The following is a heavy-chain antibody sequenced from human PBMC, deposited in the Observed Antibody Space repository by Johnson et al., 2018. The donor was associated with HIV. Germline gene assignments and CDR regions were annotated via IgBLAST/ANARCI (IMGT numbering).Heavy chain of an antibody. CDR3: ARDLLAAAGTRVLFDI. D-gene: IGHD6-13*01. J-gene: IGHJ3*02. CDR1: GFTFSSYA. V-gene: IGHV3-30-3*01. Sequence: QVQLVESGGGVVQPGRSLRLSCAASGFTFSSYAMHWVRQAPGKGLEWVAVISYDGSNKYYADSVKGRFTISRDNSKNTLYLQMNSLRAEDTAVYYCARDLLAAAGTRVLFDIWGQGTMVTVSS. CDR2: ISYDGSNK.